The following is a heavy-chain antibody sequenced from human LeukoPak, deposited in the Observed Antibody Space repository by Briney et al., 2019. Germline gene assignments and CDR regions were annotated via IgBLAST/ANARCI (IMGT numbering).Heavy chain of an antibody. D-gene: IGHD6-6*01. CDR2: IVVGSGNT. V-gene: IGHV1-58*02. J-gene: IGHJ6*02. CDR1: GFTFTSST. Sequence: SVKVSCKASGFTFTSSTMRWVRQARGQRLEWIGWIVVGSGNTHYAQKFQERVTITRDMSTSTAYMELGSLRSEDTAVYYCAAVRSSYYYYGMDVWGQGTTVTVSS. CDR3: AAVRSSYYYYGMDV.